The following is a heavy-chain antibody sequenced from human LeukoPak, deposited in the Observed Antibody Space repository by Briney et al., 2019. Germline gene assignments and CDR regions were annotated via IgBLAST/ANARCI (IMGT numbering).Heavy chain of an antibody. CDR1: GFSFSNYG. CDR2: FSGSGDTT. J-gene: IGHJ4*02. CDR3: AKFWYSSSWYGNFDY. Sequence: GGSLRLSCAASGFSFSNYGMSWVRQAPGKGLEWVSAFSGSGDTTYYADSVKGRFTISRDNSKNTVYLQMNSLRAEDTAVYYCAKFWYSSSWYGNFDYWGQGTLVTVSS. D-gene: IGHD6-13*01. V-gene: IGHV3-23*01.